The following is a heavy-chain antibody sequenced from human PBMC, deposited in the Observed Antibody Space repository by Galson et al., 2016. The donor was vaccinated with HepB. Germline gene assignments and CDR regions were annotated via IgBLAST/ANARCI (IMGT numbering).Heavy chain of an antibody. CDR1: GFTFSNYS. CDR2: ISSSSSNI. V-gene: IGHV3-48*02. D-gene: IGHD3-3*01. J-gene: IGHJ2*01. Sequence: SLRLSCAGSGFTFSNYSMNWVRQAPGKGLEWVSDISSSSSNIYYADSVQGRFTISSGNAKNSLYLQMNSLRDEDTAVYYCARVRLRFLEWLPQDDWYFDLWGRGTLVTVSS. CDR3: ARVRLRFLEWLPQDDWYFDL.